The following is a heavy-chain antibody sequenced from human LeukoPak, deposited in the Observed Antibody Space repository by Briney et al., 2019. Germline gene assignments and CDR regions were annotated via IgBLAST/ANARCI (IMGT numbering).Heavy chain of an antibody. V-gene: IGHV1-2*02. CDR1: GFTFTGYF. J-gene: IGHJ6*02. Sequence: ASVKVSCKASGFTFTGYFMHWVRRAPGQGLEWMGWINPNSGGTSYAQKFQGRVTMTRDTSISTAYMELSRLRSDDTAVYYCARERAGYCSRTSCPYYGMDVWGQGTTVTVSS. D-gene: IGHD2-2*01. CDR3: ARERAGYCSRTSCPYYGMDV. CDR2: INPNSGGT.